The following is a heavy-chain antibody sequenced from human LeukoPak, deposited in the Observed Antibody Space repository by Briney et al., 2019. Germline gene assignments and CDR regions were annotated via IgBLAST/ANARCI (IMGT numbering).Heavy chain of an antibody. Sequence: GGSLRLSCAASGFTFSSYAMHWVRQAPGKGLEWVAVISYDGSNKYYADSVKGRFTISRDNAKNSLYLQMNSLRAEDTALYYCAKETVGAIDYWGQGTLVTVSS. J-gene: IGHJ4*02. V-gene: IGHV3-30-3*01. CDR2: ISYDGSNK. CDR3: AKETVGAIDY. D-gene: IGHD1-26*01. CDR1: GFTFSSYA.